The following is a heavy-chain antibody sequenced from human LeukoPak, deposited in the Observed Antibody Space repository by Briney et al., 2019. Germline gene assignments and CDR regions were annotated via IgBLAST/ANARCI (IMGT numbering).Heavy chain of an antibody. Sequence: GASVEVSCKASGYTFTGYYMHWVRQAPGQGLEWMGWINPSGGSTTYAQKFQGRVTMTRDMSTRTLYMELSSLRSEDTAFYYCARVGDYSPRGWFDPWGQGTLVTVSS. V-gene: IGHV1-46*01. D-gene: IGHD4-11*01. CDR2: INPSGGST. CDR3: ARVGDYSPRGWFDP. J-gene: IGHJ5*02. CDR1: GYTFTGYY.